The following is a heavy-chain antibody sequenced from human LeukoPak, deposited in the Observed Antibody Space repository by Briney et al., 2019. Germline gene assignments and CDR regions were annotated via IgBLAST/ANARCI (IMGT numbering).Heavy chain of an antibody. CDR1: RFTLSSYW. J-gene: IGHJ4*02. Sequence: PGGSLRLSCAASRFTLSSYWMHWVRQAPGKGLVWVSRINTDGSSTNYADSVKDRFTISRDNAMNTLYLQMDNLRAEDTAVYYCASRTGVYWGQGTLVTVSS. CDR2: INTDGSST. D-gene: IGHD1-14*01. V-gene: IGHV3-74*01. CDR3: ASRTGVY.